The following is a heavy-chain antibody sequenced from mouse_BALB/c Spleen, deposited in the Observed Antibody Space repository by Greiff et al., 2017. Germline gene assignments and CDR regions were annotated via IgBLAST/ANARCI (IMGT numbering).Heavy chain of an antibody. CDR1: GYSITSGYY. V-gene: IGHV3-6*02. J-gene: IGHJ2*01. CDR3: ASSGYYGSSYVDY. CDR2: ISYDGSN. Sequence: DVQLQESGPGLVKPSQSLSLTCSVTGYSITSGYYWNWIRQFPGNKLEWMGYISYDGSNNYNPSLKNRISITRDTSKNQFFLKLNSVTTEDTATYYCASSGYYGSSYVDYWGQGTTLTVSS. D-gene: IGHD1-1*01.